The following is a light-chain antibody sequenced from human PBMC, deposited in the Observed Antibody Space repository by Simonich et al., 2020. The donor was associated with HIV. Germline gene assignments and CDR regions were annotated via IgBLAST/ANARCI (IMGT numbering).Light chain of an antibody. CDR3: QQYYSTPQLT. CDR1: QGISNS. V-gene: IGKV1-NL1*01. J-gene: IGKJ4*01. CDR2: AAS. Sequence: DIQMTQSPSSLSASVGERFTITCRARQGISNSLAWYQQKPGTAPKVLLYAASRFESGVPPRLSGSGSGTDYTLPISSLQPEDFATYYCQQYYSTPQLTFGGGTKVEIK.